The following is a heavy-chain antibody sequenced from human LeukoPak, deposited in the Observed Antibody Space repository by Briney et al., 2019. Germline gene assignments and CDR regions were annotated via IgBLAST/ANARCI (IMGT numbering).Heavy chain of an antibody. Sequence: ASVKVSCKASGYTFTSYDINWVRQATGQGLEWMGWMNPNSGSTGYAQKFQGRVTMTRNTSISTAYMELSSLRSEDTAVYYCARKPPFRGYYFDYWGQGTLVTVSS. J-gene: IGHJ4*02. CDR3: ARKPPFRGYYFDY. D-gene: IGHD3-16*01. CDR1: GYTFTSYD. V-gene: IGHV1-8*01. CDR2: MNPNSGST.